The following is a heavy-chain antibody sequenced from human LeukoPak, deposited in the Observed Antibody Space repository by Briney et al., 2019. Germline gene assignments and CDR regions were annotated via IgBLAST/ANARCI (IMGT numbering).Heavy chain of an antibody. Sequence: GGSLRLSCAASGFTFDDYAMHWVRQAPGKGLEWVSGISWNSGTMYYADSVKGRFTISRDDAKNSLYLQMNSLRAEDTALYYCAKRSAASTVGYFDYRGQGTLVTVSS. CDR2: ISWNSGTM. CDR1: GFTFDDYA. D-gene: IGHD6-13*01. CDR3: AKRSAASTVGYFDY. J-gene: IGHJ4*02. V-gene: IGHV3-9*01.